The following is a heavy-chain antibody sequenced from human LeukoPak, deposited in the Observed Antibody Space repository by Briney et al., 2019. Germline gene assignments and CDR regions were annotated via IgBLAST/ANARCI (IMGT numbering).Heavy chain of an antibody. Sequence: SETLCLTRTVSGDSISSYYWTWIRQPPGKGLEWIGYIYYSGSTNYNPSLKSRVTISVDTSKNQFSLKLNSVTAADTAVYYCARENNYFDYWGQGTLVTVSS. CDR3: ARENNYFDY. V-gene: IGHV4-59*01. CDR1: GDSISSYY. CDR2: IYYSGST. J-gene: IGHJ4*02.